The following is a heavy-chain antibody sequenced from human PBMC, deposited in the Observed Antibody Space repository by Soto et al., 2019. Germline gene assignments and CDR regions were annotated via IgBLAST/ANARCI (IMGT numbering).Heavy chain of an antibody. Sequence: EVQLLQSGGGLVQPGGSLSFSCAASGFTFSSYAMRWVRQAPGKGLEWVSSISGSGGTTYYTDSVRGRFTVSRDNSKNTLHLQMNSLGAEDTAVYYCGKGNGDHAFDTWGQGTTVTVSS. CDR3: GKGNGDHAFDT. V-gene: IGHV3-23*01. CDR2: ISGSGGTT. J-gene: IGHJ3*02. CDR1: GFTFSSYA.